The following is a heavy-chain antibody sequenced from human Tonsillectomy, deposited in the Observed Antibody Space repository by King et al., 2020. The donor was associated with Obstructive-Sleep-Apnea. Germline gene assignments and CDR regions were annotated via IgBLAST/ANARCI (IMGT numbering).Heavy chain of an antibody. V-gene: IGHV1-18*01. CDR2: ISDYNGHT. CDR1: GYTFTSYG. D-gene: IGHD3-10*01. J-gene: IGHJ5*02. CDR3: PGCPPQIIMVRGVIITDWFDP. Sequence: QVQLVESGAEVKKPGASVKVSCKASGYTFTSYGISWVRQAPGQGLEWMGWISDYNGHTNYAQKLQGRVTMTTDTSTSTAYMELRRRRSDDTAVYYCPGCPPQIIMVRGVIITDWFDPWGQGTLVTVS.